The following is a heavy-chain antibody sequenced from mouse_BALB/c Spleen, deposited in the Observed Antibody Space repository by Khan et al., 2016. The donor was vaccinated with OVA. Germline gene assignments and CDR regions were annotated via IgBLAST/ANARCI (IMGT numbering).Heavy chain of an antibody. D-gene: IGHD4-1*02. CDR2: INTYTGEP. CDR3: ARSNSYWYFDV. V-gene: IGHV9-3-1*01. J-gene: IGHJ1*01. CDR1: GYTFTNYG. Sequence: QLVQSGPELKKPGETVKISCKASGYTFTNYGMNWVKQAPGKGLKWMGWINTYTGEPTYADDFKGRSAFSLETSASTAYLQIKNLKSEDTATYFCARSNSYWYFDVWGAGTTVTVSS.